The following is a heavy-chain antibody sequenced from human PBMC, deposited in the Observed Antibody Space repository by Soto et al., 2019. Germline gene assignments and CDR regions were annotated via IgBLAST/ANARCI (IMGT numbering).Heavy chain of an antibody. Sequence: AASVKVSCKASGGTFSSYAISWVRQAPGQGLEWMGGIIPIFGTANYAQKFQGRVTITADESTSTAYMELSSLRSEDTAVYYCARGMTYGGRWFDPWGQGTLVTAPQ. J-gene: IGHJ5*02. CDR2: IIPIFGTA. CDR3: ARGMTYGGRWFDP. CDR1: GGTFSSYA. D-gene: IGHD3-16*01. V-gene: IGHV1-69*13.